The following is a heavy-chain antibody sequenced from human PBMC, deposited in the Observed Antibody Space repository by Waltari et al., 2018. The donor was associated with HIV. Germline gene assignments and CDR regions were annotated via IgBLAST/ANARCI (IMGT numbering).Heavy chain of an antibody. Sequence: QVQLQESGPGLVKPSQTLSLTCTVSGGSISSGGYYWSWIRQHPGKGLEWIGYIYYSGSTYYNPSLKSLVTISVDTSKNQFSLKLSSVTAADTAVYYCARATYYYDSSGYYYGLYFDYWGQGTLVTVSS. CDR1: GGSISSGGYY. D-gene: IGHD3-22*01. J-gene: IGHJ4*02. CDR3: ARATYYYDSSGYYYGLYFDY. CDR2: IYYSGST. V-gene: IGHV4-31*01.